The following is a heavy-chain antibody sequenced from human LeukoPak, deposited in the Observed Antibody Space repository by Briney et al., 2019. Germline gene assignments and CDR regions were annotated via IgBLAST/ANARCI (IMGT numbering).Heavy chain of an antibody. CDR2: IYYSGST. J-gene: IGHJ4*02. D-gene: IGHD6-25*01. CDR1: GGSISSYY. Sequence: SETLSLTCTVSGGSISSYYWSWIRQPPGKGLEWIGYIYYSGSTNYNPSPKSRVTISVDTSKNQFSLKLSSVTAADTAVYYCARDDHSSGWGAPMYWGQGTLVTVSS. V-gene: IGHV4-59*01. CDR3: ARDDHSSGWGAPMY.